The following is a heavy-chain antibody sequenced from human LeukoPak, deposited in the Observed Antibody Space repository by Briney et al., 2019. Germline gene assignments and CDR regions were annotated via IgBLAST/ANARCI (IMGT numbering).Heavy chain of an antibody. Sequence: PGGSLRLSCAASGFTFSSYSMNWVRQAPGKGLEWVSYISTSSSTIYYADSVKGRFTISRDNAENSLYLQMNSLRVEDTAVYYCARALGGSTDYWGQGTLVTVSS. D-gene: IGHD2-15*01. V-gene: IGHV3-48*04. J-gene: IGHJ4*02. CDR2: ISTSSSTI. CDR1: GFTFSSYS. CDR3: ARALGGSTDY.